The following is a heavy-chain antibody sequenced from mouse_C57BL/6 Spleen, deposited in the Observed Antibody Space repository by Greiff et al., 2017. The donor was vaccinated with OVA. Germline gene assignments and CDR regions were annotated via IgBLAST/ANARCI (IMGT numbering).Heavy chain of an antibody. CDR3: ARHGNYFDY. D-gene: IGHD2-1*01. CDR1: GYTFTSYW. V-gene: IGHV1-52*01. Sequence: QVQLQQPGAELVRPGSSVKLSCKASGYTFTSYWMHWVKQRPIQGLEWIGNIDPSDSDTHYNQKFKDKATLTVDKSSSTAYMQLSSLTSEDSAVYYCARHGNYFDYWGQGTTLTVSS. CDR2: IDPSDSDT. J-gene: IGHJ2*01.